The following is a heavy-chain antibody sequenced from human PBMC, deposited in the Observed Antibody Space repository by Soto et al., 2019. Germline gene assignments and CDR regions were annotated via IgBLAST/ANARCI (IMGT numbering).Heavy chain of an antibody. D-gene: IGHD3-10*01. CDR3: ARDSVHLGVTMVRGDPEGFDS. CDR1: GGSISSYY. Sequence: SETLSLTCTVSGGSISSYYWSWIRQPPGKGLEWIGYIYYSGSTNYNPSLKSRVTISVDTSKNQFSLKLSSVTAADTAVYYCARDSVHLGVTMVRGDPEGFDSWGQATLVSVS. CDR2: IYYSGST. J-gene: IGHJ4*02. V-gene: IGHV4-59*01.